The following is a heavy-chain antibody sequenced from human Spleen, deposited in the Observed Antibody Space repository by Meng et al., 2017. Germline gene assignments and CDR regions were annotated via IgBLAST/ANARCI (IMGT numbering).Heavy chain of an antibody. D-gene: IGHD4-11*01. CDR1: GFTFSSYW. V-gene: IGHV3-74*01. CDR2: INSDGTTT. CDR3: ARAMTIVTGPYYFDY. J-gene: IGHJ4*02. Sequence: EVQLVESGGGLVQPGGSLRLSCISSGFTFSSYWMHWVRQAPGKGLVWVSRINSDGTTTNYADSVKGRFTISRDNARNTLHLQMNSLRAEDTAVFYCARAMTIVTGPYYFDYWGQGTLVTVSS.